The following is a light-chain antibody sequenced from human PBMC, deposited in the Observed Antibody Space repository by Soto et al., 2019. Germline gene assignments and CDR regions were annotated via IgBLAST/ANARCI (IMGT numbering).Light chain of an antibody. CDR1: QGIRND. CDR2: AAS. Sequence: AVQMTQSPSSLSASVGDRVTITCRASQGIRNDLGWYQKKPGKAPKLLIYAASVLQSGVPSRFSGSGSGTDVTFPISSLQPDDSATYFCLQDWKYPLTFGGGTRVEIK. V-gene: IGKV1-6*02. CDR3: LQDWKYPLT. J-gene: IGKJ4*01.